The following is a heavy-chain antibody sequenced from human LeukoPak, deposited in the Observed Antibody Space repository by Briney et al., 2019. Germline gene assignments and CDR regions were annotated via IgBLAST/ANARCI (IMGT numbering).Heavy chain of an antibody. Sequence: PGGSLRLSCAASGFTFSHAWMSWVRQAPGKGLVWVSRIYSDGSGTSYADSVKGRFTISRDNAKNTLYLQMNSLRAEDTAVYYCARDRYYSVDYWGQGTLVTVSS. CDR2: IYSDGSGT. D-gene: IGHD2/OR15-2a*01. CDR3: ARDRYYSVDY. V-gene: IGHV3-74*01. CDR1: GFTFSHAW. J-gene: IGHJ4*02.